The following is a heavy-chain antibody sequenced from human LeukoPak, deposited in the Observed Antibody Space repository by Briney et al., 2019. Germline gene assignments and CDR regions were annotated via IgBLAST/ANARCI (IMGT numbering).Heavy chain of an antibody. CDR3: ARAPRNSSMMLDY. CDR2: INPDGGST. CDR1: GYSFTSYW. Sequence: GASVTVSCKASGYSFTSYWIQWVRQAPGQGLEWMGLINPDGGSTAYAHRFQGRVTMTRDTSTGTVYMDFSSLRSEDTALYYCARAPRNSSMMLDYWGQGTLVTVSS. V-gene: IGHV1-46*01. J-gene: IGHJ4*02. D-gene: IGHD6-13*01.